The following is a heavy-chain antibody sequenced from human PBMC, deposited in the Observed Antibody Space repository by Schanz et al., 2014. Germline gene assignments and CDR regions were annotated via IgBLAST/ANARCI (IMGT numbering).Heavy chain of an antibody. J-gene: IGHJ3*02. CDR3: ARGLGDERWLDLNEAFDI. V-gene: IGHV1-69*08. CDR2: IIPILDKT. D-gene: IGHD6-19*01. Sequence: QVQLVQSGAEVKKPGSSVKVSCKASGGTFSSSTLTWVRQAPGQGLEWMGRIIPILDKTNYAQKFQGRVTMTADKSTSTVNMELSSLRSEDTAVYYCARGLGDERWLDLNEAFDIWGQGTIVTVSS. CDR1: GGTFSSST.